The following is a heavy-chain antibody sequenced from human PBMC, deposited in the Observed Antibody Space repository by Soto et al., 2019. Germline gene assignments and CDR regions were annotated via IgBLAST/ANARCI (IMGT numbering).Heavy chain of an antibody. CDR2: ISGSGGST. CDR1: GFTFSSYA. CDR3: AKERVTTVNKVNYFDY. Sequence: VGSLRLSCAASGFTFSSYAMSWVRQAPGKGLEWVSAISGSGGSTYYADSVKGRFTISRDNSKNTLYLQMNSLRAEDTAVYYCAKERVTTVNKVNYFDYWGQGTLVTVSS. V-gene: IGHV3-23*01. D-gene: IGHD4-4*01. J-gene: IGHJ4*02.